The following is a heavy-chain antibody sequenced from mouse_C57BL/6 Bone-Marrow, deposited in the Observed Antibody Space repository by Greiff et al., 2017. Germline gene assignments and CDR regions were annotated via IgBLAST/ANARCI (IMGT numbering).Heavy chain of an antibody. CDR3: ARGYYAMDY. Sequence: QVPLQQSGAELARPGASVKLSCKASGYTFTCYGISWVKQRTGQGLAWIGEICPRSGNTSYNEKFKGKVILTADKSSSTAFMELRSLTSVDSAVYFCARGYYAMDYWGQGNAGTDSS. J-gene: IGHJ4*01. CDR1: GYTFTCYG. CDR2: ICPRSGNT. V-gene: IGHV1-81*01.